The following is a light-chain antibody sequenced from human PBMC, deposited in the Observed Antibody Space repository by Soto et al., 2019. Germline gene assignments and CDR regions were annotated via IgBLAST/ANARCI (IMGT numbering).Light chain of an antibody. CDR1: QGISSY. V-gene: IGKV1-8*01. Sequence: AIRMTQSPSSFSASTGDRVTITCLASQGISSYLAWYQQKPGKAPKLLIYAASTLQSGVPSRFSGSGSGTDFTLTISCLQSEDFATYYCQQYYSYPQTFGQGTKVDIQ. CDR2: AAS. CDR3: QQYYSYPQT. J-gene: IGKJ1*01.